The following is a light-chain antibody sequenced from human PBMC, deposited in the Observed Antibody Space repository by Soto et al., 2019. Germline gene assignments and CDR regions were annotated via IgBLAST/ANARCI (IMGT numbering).Light chain of an antibody. V-gene: IGLV4-60*03. CDR1: SGHSCYI. Sequence: QPVLTQSSSASASLGSSVKLTCTLSSGHSCYIIAWHQQQPGKAPRYLMKLEGSGSYNKGSGVPDRFSCSSSGADRYLTISNLHSEDEADYYCETWDSNSWVFGGGTKLTVL. CDR2: LEGSGSY. J-gene: IGLJ3*02. CDR3: ETWDSNSWV.